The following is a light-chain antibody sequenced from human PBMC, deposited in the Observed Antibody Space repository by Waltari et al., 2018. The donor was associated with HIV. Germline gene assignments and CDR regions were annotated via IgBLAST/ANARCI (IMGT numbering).Light chain of an antibody. J-gene: IGLJ2*01. CDR2: DVS. CDR3: CSYAGAYTVI. V-gene: IGLV2-11*01. CDR1: SRDFGAYDY. Sequence: QSALTQPRSVSGSPGQSVTIPCTGTSRDFGAYDYVSWYQQHPGKAPKLIIYDVSQRPSGVPDRFSGSKSGDTASLTISGLQGEDEAEYYCCSYAGAYTVILGGGTKLTVL.